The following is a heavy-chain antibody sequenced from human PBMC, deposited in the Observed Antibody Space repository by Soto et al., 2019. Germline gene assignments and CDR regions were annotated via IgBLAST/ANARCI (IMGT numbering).Heavy chain of an antibody. J-gene: IGHJ4*02. D-gene: IGHD1-1*01. V-gene: IGHV4-38-2*02. CDR2: ASHVGHT. CDR3: ARGPDVVVAPTAEGYYFDH. CDR1: GYSITSGYY. Sequence: PSETLSLTCSVSGYSITSGYYWGWIRQSPGKGLEWIGCASHVGHTYYNPSLKSRVTISLDTSKNHFSLRLDSVTAADTAVYYCARGPDVVVAPTAEGYYFDHWGQGALVTVSS.